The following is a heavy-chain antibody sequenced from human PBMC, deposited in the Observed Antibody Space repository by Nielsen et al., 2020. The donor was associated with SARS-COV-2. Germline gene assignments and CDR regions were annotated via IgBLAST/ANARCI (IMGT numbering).Heavy chain of an antibody. CDR2: IRFDGSNA. D-gene: IGHD6-13*01. V-gene: IGHV3-30*02. CDR3: ARRSSPGYFFDY. CDR1: GFTFSSCG. J-gene: IGHJ4*02. Sequence: GGSLRLSCAASGFTFSSCGMHWVRQAPGKGLEWVAFIRFDGSNAYFVDSVKGRFTISRDNSKNTLYLQMNSLRPEDTAVYYCARRSSPGYFFDYWGQGTLVTVSS.